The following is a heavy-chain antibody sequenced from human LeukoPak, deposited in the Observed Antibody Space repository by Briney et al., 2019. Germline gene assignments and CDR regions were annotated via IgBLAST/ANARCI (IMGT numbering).Heavy chain of an antibody. CDR3: AKDPSTTVTTLFDP. V-gene: IGHV3-23*01. CDR1: GFTFSSYA. J-gene: IGHJ5*02. D-gene: IGHD4-17*01. Sequence: PGGSLRLSCAASGFTFSSYAMNWVRQAPGKGLEWVSGISGSGGSTYYADSVKGRFTISRDNSKNTLYLQMNSLRAEDTAVYYCAKDPSTTVTTLFDPWGQGTLVTVSS. CDR2: ISGSGGST.